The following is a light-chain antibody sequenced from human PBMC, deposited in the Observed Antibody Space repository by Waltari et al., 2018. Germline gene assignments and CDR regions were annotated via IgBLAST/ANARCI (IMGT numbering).Light chain of an antibody. Sequence: DSLLTQSPGTLSLTPGERATLSCRASQDVRRDYVAWYQHKPGQAPRLLIFGASRRATGIPERFSGTGSGADFTLTISRLEPEDFALYYCQHYGSSLWTFGQGTKVEIK. J-gene: IGKJ1*01. CDR1: QDVRRDY. V-gene: IGKV3-20*01. CDR3: QHYGSSLWT. CDR2: GAS.